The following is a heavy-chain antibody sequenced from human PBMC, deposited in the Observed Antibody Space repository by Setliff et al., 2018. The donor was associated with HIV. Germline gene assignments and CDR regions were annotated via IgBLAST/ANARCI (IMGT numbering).Heavy chain of an antibody. CDR1: GFTFSNYV. Sequence: GSLRLSCAASGFTFSNYVINWVRQAPGKELEWISGISGSGVNSYYADSVKGRFTISRDNSKNTVYLQMNSLRAEDTAVYYCAKTSNTGYLFCSDYWGQGTLVTVSS. CDR3: AKTSNTGYLFCSDY. V-gene: IGHV3-23*01. CDR2: ISGSGVNS. J-gene: IGHJ4*02. D-gene: IGHD3-9*01.